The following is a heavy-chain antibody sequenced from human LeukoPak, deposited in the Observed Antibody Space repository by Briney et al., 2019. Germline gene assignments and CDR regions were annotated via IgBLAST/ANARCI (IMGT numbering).Heavy chain of an antibody. V-gene: IGHV5-51*01. CDR2: IYPGDSDT. CDR1: GYSFTSYW. Sequence: GASLKISFQGSGYSFTSYWIGWVRPMPGKGLAWMGIIYPGDSDTRYSPPFQGQVTISADKSISTAYLQWSSLKASDTAMYYCARSGRTYYFDYWGQGTLVTVSS. CDR3: ARSGRTYYFDY. J-gene: IGHJ4*02. D-gene: IGHD1-26*01.